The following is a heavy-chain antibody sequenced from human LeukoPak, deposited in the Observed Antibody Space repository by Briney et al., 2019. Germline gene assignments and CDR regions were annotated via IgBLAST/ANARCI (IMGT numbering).Heavy chain of an antibody. Sequence: SETLSLTCTVSGGSISSSSYYWGWIRQPPGKGLEWIGNIYYSGSTNYNPSLKSRVTISVDKSKNQFSLKLSSVTAADTAVYYCARVDDYYDSSGNGFDIWGQGTMVTVSS. CDR1: GGSISSSSYY. V-gene: IGHV4-39*07. D-gene: IGHD3-22*01. CDR3: ARVDDYYDSSGNGFDI. CDR2: IYYSGST. J-gene: IGHJ3*02.